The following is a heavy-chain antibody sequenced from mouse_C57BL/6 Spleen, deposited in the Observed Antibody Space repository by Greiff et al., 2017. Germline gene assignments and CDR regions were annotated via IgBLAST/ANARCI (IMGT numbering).Heavy chain of an antibody. V-gene: IGHV1-7*01. J-gene: IGHJ2*01. Sequence: VQLQQSGAELAKPGASVKLSCKASGYTFTSYWMHWVKQRPEQGLEWIGYINPSSGYTKYNQKFKDKAPLTADKSSSTAYMQLSSLTYEDSAVYYCAPTGMYWGQGTTLTVSS. CDR1: GYTFTSYW. CDR3: APTGMY. CDR2: INPSSGYT. D-gene: IGHD4-1*02.